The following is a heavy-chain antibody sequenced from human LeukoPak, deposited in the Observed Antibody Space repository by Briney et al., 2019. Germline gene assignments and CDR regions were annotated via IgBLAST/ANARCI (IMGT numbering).Heavy chain of an antibody. CDR2: INPSGGST. D-gene: IGHD3-3*01. J-gene: IGHJ3*02. V-gene: IGHV1-46*01. Sequence: ASVKVSCKASGYIFTTYYMHWVRQAPGQGLEWMGIINPSGGSTSYAQKFQDRVTMSRDTSTSTVYMELSSLRSEDTAVYYCARDTSGYNRGAFDIWGQGTMVTVSS. CDR1: GYIFTTYY. CDR3: ARDTSGYNRGAFDI.